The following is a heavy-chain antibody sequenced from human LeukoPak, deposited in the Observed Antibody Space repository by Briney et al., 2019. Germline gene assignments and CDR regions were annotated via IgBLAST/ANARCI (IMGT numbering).Heavy chain of an antibody. J-gene: IGHJ4*02. V-gene: IGHV4-31*03. D-gene: IGHD2-15*01. CDR3: ARDRGGPGGYFDY. CDR2: IYYSGST. CDR1: GGSISSGAYY. Sequence: SETLSLTCTVSGGSISSGAYYWSWIRQLPGKGLEWIGYIYYSGSTHYNPSLKSRVNISVDTSKNQFSLNLTSVTAADTAVYYCARDRGGPGGYFDYWGQGTLVTVSS.